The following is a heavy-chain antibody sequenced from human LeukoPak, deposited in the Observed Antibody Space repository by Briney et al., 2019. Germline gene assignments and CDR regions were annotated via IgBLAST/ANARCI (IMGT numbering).Heavy chain of an antibody. V-gene: IGHV1-69*05. Sequence: GASVKVSCKASGGTFSSYAISWVRQAPGQGLEWMGGIIPIFGTADYAQKFQGRVTITTDESTSTAYMELSSLRSEDTAVYYCARGSEIVATYFDYWGQGTLVTVSS. J-gene: IGHJ4*02. CDR2: IIPIFGTA. CDR3: ARGSEIVATYFDY. CDR1: GGTFSSYA. D-gene: IGHD5-12*01.